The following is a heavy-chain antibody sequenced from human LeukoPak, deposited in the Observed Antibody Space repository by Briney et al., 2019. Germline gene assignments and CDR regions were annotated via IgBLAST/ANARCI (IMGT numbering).Heavy chain of an antibody. V-gene: IGHV4-59*01. CDR2: IYYSGST. D-gene: IGHD6-13*01. J-gene: IGHJ4*02. CDR3: ARVTGYVMEDYFDY. Sequence: SETLSLTCTVSGGSISSYYWSWIRHPPGKGLEWRGYIYYSGSTNYNPSLKSRVTISVDTSKNQFSLRLSSVTAADTAVYYCARVTGYVMEDYFDYWGQGTLVTVSS. CDR1: GGSISSYY.